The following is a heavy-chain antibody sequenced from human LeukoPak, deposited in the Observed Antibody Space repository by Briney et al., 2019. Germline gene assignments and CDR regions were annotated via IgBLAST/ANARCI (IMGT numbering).Heavy chain of an antibody. CDR1: GFTFSSYA. CDR3: AKDQKPTTIFGVVLHPFDY. Sequence: GGSLRLSCAASGFTFSSYAMSWVRQAPGKGLERVSAISGSGGSTYYADSVKGRFTISRDNSKNTLYLQMNSLRAEDTAVYYCAKDQKPTTIFGVVLHPFDYWGQGTLVTVSS. V-gene: IGHV3-23*01. D-gene: IGHD3-3*01. CDR2: ISGSGGST. J-gene: IGHJ4*02.